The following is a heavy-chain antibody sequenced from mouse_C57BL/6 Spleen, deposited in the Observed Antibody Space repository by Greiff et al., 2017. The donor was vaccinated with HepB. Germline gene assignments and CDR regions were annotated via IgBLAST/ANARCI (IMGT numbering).Heavy chain of an antibody. V-gene: IGHV5-16*01. D-gene: IGHD2-5*01. J-gene: IGHJ2*01. CDR2: INYDGSST. Sequence: EVKLMESEGGLVQPGSSMKLSCTASGFTFSDYYMAWVRQVPEKGLEWVANINYDGSSTYYLDSLKSRFIISRDNAKNILYLQMSSLKSEDTATYYCARSNLFDYWGQGTTLTVSS. CDR1: GFTFSDYY. CDR3: ARSNLFDY.